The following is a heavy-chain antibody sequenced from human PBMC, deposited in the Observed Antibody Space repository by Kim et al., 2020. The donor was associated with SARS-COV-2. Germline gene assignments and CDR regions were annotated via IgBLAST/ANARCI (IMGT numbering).Heavy chain of an antibody. Sequence: NPSHKSRVTISVDTSKNQFALKLSSVPAADTAVYYCARHMSIAARVFDYWGQGTLVTVSS. J-gene: IGHJ4*02. CDR3: ARHMSIAARVFDY. D-gene: IGHD6-6*01. V-gene: IGHV4-59*08.